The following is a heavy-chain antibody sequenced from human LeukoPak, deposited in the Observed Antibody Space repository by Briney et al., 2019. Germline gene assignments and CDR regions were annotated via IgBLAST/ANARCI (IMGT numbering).Heavy chain of an antibody. CDR1: GFTFSSYG. CDR2: ISYDGSNK. V-gene: IGHV3-30*18. J-gene: IGHJ6*02. CDR3: AKRPDYYYYGMDV. Sequence: PGRSLRLSCAASGFTFSSYGMHWVRQAPGKGLEWVAVISYDGSNKYYADSVKGRFTISRDNSKNTLYLQMNSLRAEDTAVYNCAKRPDYYYYGMDVWGQGTTVTVSS. D-gene: IGHD6-6*01.